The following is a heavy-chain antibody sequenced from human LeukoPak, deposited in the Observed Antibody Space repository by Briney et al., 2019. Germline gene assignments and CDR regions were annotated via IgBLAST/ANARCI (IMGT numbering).Heavy chain of an antibody. Sequence: LPGGSLRLSCAASGFTFSSYWMHWVRQAPGKGMVWVSRIDTDGSNTAYADSVKGRFTISRDNAKNTLYLQMNSLRAEDTAVYYCTRGGTTLDYWGQGTLVTVSS. D-gene: IGHD1-7*01. J-gene: IGHJ4*02. CDR2: IDTDGSNT. CDR3: TRGGTTLDY. CDR1: GFTFSSYW. V-gene: IGHV3-74*01.